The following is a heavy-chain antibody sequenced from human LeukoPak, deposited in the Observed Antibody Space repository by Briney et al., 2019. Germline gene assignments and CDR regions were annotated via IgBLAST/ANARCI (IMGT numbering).Heavy chain of an antibody. J-gene: IGHJ4*02. CDR3: PGYSGTYRDY. CDR2: ITSGGTSI. Sequence: GGSLRLSCAASGFTFSRHNMSWVRQAPGKGLEWVSSITSGGTSIFYADSVRGRFTISRDNAKNTLYLQMDSLRVEDPAVYYCPGYSGTYRDYWGQGTLVTVSS. D-gene: IGHD1-26*01. CDR1: GFTFSRHN. V-gene: IGHV3-21*01.